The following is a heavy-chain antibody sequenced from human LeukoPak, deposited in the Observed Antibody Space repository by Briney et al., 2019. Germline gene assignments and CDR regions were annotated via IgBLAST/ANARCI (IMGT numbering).Heavy chain of an antibody. V-gene: IGHV4-59*12. CDR3: ARDSDIAWLTVFDY. CDR2: IYYSGST. D-gene: IGHD5-12*01. Sequence: SETLSLTCTVSGGSISSYYWSWIRQPPGKGLERNGYIYYSGSTNYNYSLKSRVPISVDTSKYKFSLKLNSGSATDTAVDYYARDSDIAWLTVFDYWGQGTLVTVSS. CDR1: GGSISSYY. J-gene: IGHJ4*02.